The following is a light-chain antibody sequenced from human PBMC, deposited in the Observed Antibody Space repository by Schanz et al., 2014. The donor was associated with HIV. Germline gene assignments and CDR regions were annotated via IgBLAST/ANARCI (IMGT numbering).Light chain of an antibody. J-gene: IGKJ3*01. Sequence: DIQMTQSPSSVSTSVGDRVTITCRASQGINSWLAWYQQKSGRAPKLLIYAASSLQSGVPSRFSGSGSGTDFTLTISSLQPEDFAVYYCQQYGGSPFTFGPGTKVEIK. CDR2: AAS. V-gene: IGKV1-12*01. CDR1: QGINSW. CDR3: QQYGGSPFT.